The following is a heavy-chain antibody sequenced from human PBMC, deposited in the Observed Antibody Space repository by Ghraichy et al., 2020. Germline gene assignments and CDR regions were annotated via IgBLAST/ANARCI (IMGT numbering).Heavy chain of an antibody. D-gene: IGHD3-16*01. CDR3: AHIPYPTYYFDF. J-gene: IGHJ4*02. CDR1: GFSLSTSGVG. V-gene: IGHV2-5*02. CDR2: IYWDDDK. Sequence: SGPTLVKPTQTLTLTCTFSGFSLSTSGVGVGWIRQPPGKALEWLALIYWDDDKRYSPSLKSRLTISKDTSKNRVVLTMTNMDPVDTATYYCAHIPYPTYYFDFWGQGTLVTVSS.